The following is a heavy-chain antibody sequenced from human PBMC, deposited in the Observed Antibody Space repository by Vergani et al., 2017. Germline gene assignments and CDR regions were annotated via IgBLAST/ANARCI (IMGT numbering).Heavy chain of an antibody. Sequence: QVQLQESGPGLVKPSETLSLTCTVSGRSISSYYWSWIRQPPGKGLEWIGYIYYSGSTNYNPSLKSRVTISVDTSKNQFSLKLSSVTAADTAVYYCARHVVPAALSEIDYWGQGTLVTVSS. J-gene: IGHJ4*02. V-gene: IGHV4-59*01. CDR3: ARHVVPAALSEIDY. CDR1: GRSISSYY. D-gene: IGHD2-2*01. CDR2: IYYSGST.